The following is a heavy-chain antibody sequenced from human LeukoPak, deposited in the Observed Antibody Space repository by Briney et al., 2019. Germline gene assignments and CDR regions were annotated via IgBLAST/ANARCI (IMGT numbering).Heavy chain of an antibody. CDR1: GFTLSIYV. D-gene: IGHD1-26*01. CDR3: ARVRQWGSYWYFDL. CDR2: IGTSDDT. J-gene: IGHJ2*01. V-gene: IGHV3-13*04. Sequence: LSRAASGFTLSIYVMHWLRPATGRALECVSAIGTSDDTFYPGPVKGRFTISRENAKNSLYLQMNSLRAGDTAVYYCARVRQWGSYWYFDLWGRGTLVTVSS.